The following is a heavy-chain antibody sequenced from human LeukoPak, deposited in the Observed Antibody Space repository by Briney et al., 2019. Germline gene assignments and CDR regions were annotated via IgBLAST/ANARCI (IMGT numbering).Heavy chain of an antibody. V-gene: IGHV4-61*01. Sequence: SETLSLTCTVSGGSVSSGSYYWNWIRQPPGKGLEWIGHIYYSGSTDYDPSLKSRVTISADTSKNQFSLKMTSVTAADTAVYYCAREPGETDEGFEYWGQGTLVTVSS. CDR3: AREPGETDEGFEY. J-gene: IGHJ4*02. CDR1: GGSVSSGSYY. D-gene: IGHD1-14*01. CDR2: IYYSGST.